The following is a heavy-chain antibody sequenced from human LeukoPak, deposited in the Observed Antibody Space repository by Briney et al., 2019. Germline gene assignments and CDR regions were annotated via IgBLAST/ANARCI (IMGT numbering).Heavy chain of an antibody. CDR2: ISSSSSYI. Sequence: PGGSLRLSCAASGFTFSSYSMNWVRPAPGKGLEWVSSISSSSSYIYYADSVKGRFTISRDNAKNSLYLQMNSLRAEDTAVYYCARALPSPLYSGSYADAFDIWGQGTMVTVSS. J-gene: IGHJ3*02. V-gene: IGHV3-21*01. D-gene: IGHD1-26*01. CDR1: GFTFSSYS. CDR3: ARALPSPLYSGSYADAFDI.